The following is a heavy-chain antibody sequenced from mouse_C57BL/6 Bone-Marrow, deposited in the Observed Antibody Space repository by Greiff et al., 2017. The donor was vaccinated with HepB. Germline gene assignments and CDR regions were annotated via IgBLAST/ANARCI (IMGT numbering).Heavy chain of an antibody. CDR1: GYTFTDYY. D-gene: IGHD1-1*01. CDR3: ARPYYGSSRSMDY. V-gene: IGHV1-76*01. J-gene: IGHJ4*01. CDR2: IYPGSGNT. Sequence: VQLQQSGAELVRPGASVKLSCKASGYTFTDYYINWVKQRPGQGLEWIARIYPGSGNTYYNEKFKGKATLTAEKSSSTAYMQLSSLTSEDSAVYFCARPYYGSSRSMDYWGQGTSVTVSS.